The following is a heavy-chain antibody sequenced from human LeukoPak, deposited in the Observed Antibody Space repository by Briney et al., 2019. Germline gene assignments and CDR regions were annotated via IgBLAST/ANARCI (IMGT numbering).Heavy chain of an antibody. Sequence: GGSLRLSCAASGFTFGDYWMTWVRQTPGKGLECVANINQYGGEISYVDSVKGRFTISRDNAKNSLSLQMSSLRVEDTAVYYCVKGPLITAAGTYWGQGTLVTVSS. CDR3: VKGPLITAAGTY. V-gene: IGHV3-7*03. CDR2: INQYGGEI. D-gene: IGHD6-13*01. J-gene: IGHJ4*02. CDR1: GFTFGDYW.